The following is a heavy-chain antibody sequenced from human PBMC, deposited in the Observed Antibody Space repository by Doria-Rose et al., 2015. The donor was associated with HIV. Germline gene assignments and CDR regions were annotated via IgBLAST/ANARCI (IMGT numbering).Heavy chain of an antibody. Sequence: QVQLVQSGAEVKKPGSSVKASCMASGDTFRNYPVSWVRQAPGQGLEWMAGIVPLFGTANYAQRFQGRVTITADESTSTAYLELGSLRSEDTAIYYCAIGAPRLGFCSGSSCYFQDWFDPWGQGTLVTVSS. CDR2: IVPLFGTA. CDR3: AIGAPRLGFCSGSSCYFQDWFDP. V-gene: IGHV1-69*12. J-gene: IGHJ5*02. CDR1: GDTFRNYP. D-gene: IGHD2-15*01.